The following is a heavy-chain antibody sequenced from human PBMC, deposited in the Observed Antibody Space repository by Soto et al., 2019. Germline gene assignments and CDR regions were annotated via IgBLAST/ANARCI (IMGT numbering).Heavy chain of an antibody. CDR3: ARVRYSSGWFTGPKGGETDY. D-gene: IGHD6-19*01. CDR2: INHSGST. CDR1: DGSVSGYD. J-gene: IGHJ4*02. V-gene: IGHV4-34*01. Sequence: PSVTLPLTSTVYDGSVSGYDLSWLRQQPGKGLYWIGEINHSGSTNYNPSLKSRVTISVDTSKNQFSLKLSPVTAADTAVYYCARVRYSSGWFTGPKGGETDYWGQGTLVTVSS.